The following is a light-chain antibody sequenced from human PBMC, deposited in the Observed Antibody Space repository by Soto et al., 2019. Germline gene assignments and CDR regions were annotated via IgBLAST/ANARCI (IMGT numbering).Light chain of an antibody. V-gene: IGLV2-11*01. CDR2: DVS. Sequence: QSALTQPRSVSGSPGQSVTISCTGTSSDVGGFNYVSWYQQHPGKDPKLMIYDVSERPSGVPDRFSGSTSGNTASLTISGLQADDEADYYCCSYAGTYTDVFGTGTKLTVL. J-gene: IGLJ1*01. CDR1: SSDVGGFNY. CDR3: CSYAGTYTDV.